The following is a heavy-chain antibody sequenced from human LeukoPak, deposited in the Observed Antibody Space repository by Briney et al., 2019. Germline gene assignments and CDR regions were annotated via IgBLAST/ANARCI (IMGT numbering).Heavy chain of an antibody. J-gene: IGHJ4*02. CDR3: AKVLGYYDSSGYYQEGGFDY. D-gene: IGHD3-22*01. Sequence: PGGSLRLSCAASGXTFDDYAMHWVRQAPGKGREWVSLISGDGGSTYYADSVKGRFTISRDNSKNSLYLQMNSLRTEDTALYYCAKVLGYYDSSGYYQEGGFDYWGQGTLVTVSS. CDR2: ISGDGGST. V-gene: IGHV3-43*02. CDR1: GXTFDDYA.